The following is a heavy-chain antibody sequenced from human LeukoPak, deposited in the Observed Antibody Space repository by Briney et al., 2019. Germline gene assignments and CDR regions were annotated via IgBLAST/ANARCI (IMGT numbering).Heavy chain of an antibody. Sequence: GGSLRLSCTVSGLTVSSNYMSWVRQAPGKGLEWVSIIYSGGATYYADSVKGRFTFSRDNSKNTLYLQMNSLRAEDTAVYYCARDSRQASIDYWGQGTLVTVSS. CDR1: GLTVSSNY. CDR2: IYSGGAT. J-gene: IGHJ4*02. CDR3: ARDSRQASIDY. D-gene: IGHD6-13*01. V-gene: IGHV3-66*01.